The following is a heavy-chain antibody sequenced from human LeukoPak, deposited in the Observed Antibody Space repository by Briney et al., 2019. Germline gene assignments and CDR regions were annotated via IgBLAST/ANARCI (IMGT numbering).Heavy chain of an antibody. CDR3: ARGHYDILTGHFDY. V-gene: IGHV3-48*01. D-gene: IGHD3-9*01. CDR1: GFTFSSYS. Sequence: GGSLRLSCAASGFTFSSYSMNWVRQAPGKGLEWVSYISSSTSTIYYSDSVKGRFTISRDNAKNPLYLQMNSLRAEDTAVYYCARGHYDILTGHFDYWGQGTLVTVSS. CDR2: ISSSTSTI. J-gene: IGHJ4*02.